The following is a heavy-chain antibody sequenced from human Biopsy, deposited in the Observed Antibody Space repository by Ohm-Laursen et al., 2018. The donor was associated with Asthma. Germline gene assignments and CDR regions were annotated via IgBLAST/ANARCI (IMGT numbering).Heavy chain of an antibody. J-gene: IGHJ6*02. CDR2: IRPGQPDI. V-gene: IGHV3-23*01. Sequence: SLRLSCAAAGFAFSNYPMSWARQAPGKGLAWVGTIRPGQPDIDYESPVRGRFFISRDDSKNTLYLDMTSLGAEDTAIYYCAKDKVGAANSYQYGMDVWGQGTTVTVSS. CDR3: AKDKVGAANSYQYGMDV. D-gene: IGHD1-26*01. CDR1: GFAFSNYP.